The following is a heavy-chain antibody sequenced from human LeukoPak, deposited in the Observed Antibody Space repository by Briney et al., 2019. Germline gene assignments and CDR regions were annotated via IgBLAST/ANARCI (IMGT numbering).Heavy chain of an antibody. Sequence: GESLKISCKGSGYSFTSYWIGWVRQMPGKGLGWMGIIYPGDSDTRYSPSFQGQVTISADKSISTAYLQWSSLKASDTAMYYCAGFSIAAAGTADYWGQGTLVTVSS. CDR2: IYPGDSDT. J-gene: IGHJ4*02. CDR1: GYSFTSYW. V-gene: IGHV5-51*01. CDR3: AGFSIAAAGTADY. D-gene: IGHD6-13*01.